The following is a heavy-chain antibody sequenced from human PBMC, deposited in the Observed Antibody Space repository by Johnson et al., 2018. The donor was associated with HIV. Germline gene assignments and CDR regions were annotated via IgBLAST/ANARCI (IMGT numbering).Heavy chain of an antibody. CDR3: ARDVIVLVVYAKVGAFDI. D-gene: IGHD2-8*02. CDR2: IYSGGTT. J-gene: IGHJ3*02. V-gene: IGHV3-53*01. Sequence: EVQLVESGGGLIQPGGSLRLSCAASGFNVSSNYMSWVRQAPGKGLECISVIYSGGTTYYADSVKGRFTISRDNAKNSLYLQMNSLRAEDTALYYCARDVIVLVVYAKVGAFDIWGQGTMVTVSS. CDR1: GFNVSSNY.